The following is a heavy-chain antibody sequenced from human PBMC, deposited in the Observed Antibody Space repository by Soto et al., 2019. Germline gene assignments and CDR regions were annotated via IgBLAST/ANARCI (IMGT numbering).Heavy chain of an antibody. CDR2: IYPGDSDT. J-gene: IGHJ3*02. D-gene: IGHD6-19*01. V-gene: IGHV5-51*01. Sequence: XESLKLCWQSSGISFTSYWIGLVLQMPGKGLEWMGIIYPGDSDTRYSPSFQGQVTISADKSISTAYLQWSSLKASDTAMYYCARRGAVAPSDAFDIWGQGTMVTVSS. CDR3: ARRGAVAPSDAFDI. CDR1: GISFTSYW.